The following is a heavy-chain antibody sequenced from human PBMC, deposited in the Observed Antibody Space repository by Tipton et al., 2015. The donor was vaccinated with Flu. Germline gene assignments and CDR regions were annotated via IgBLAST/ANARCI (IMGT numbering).Heavy chain of an antibody. CDR3: ARAPVRVHRDTAMVSHFDL. V-gene: IGHV4-4*07. Sequence: PGLVKPSETLSLTCSVSGDSITNAYWTWIRQPAGKGLEWIGRIYVSEIYPTGDTKFNPSLKSRVTMSVDTSKNHFSLTLTAVTAADTGIYYCARAPVRVHRDTAMVSHFDLWGRGMLVTVSS. CDR2: IYVSEIYPTGDT. D-gene: IGHD5-18*01. J-gene: IGHJ4*02. CDR1: GDSITNAY.